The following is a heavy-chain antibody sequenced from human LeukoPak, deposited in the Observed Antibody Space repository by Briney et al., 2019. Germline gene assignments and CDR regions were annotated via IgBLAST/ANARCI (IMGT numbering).Heavy chain of an antibody. D-gene: IGHD6-13*01. V-gene: IGHV3-21*01. Sequence: GGSLRLSCAASGFTFSSYSMNWVRQAPGKGLEWGSSISSSSSYIYYADSVKGGFTISRDNAKNSLYLQMNSLRAEDTAVYYCARAVKVSSSAKWFDPWGQGTLVTVSS. CDR2: ISSSSSYI. CDR1: GFTFSSYS. J-gene: IGHJ5*02. CDR3: ARAVKVSSSAKWFDP.